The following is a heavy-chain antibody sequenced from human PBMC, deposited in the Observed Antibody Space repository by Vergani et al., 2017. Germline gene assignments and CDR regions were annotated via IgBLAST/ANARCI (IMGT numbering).Heavy chain of an antibody. CDR1: GFNFDTFW. D-gene: IGHD1-26*01. V-gene: IGHV3-7*03. CDR3: ANMWDQGGVSGWERPFDY. Sequence: DVQLVESGGGLVQRGGSLRLSCATSGFNFDTFWLNWVRQAPGKGLEWVANINQHGSERYYVGSVKGRFTISRDTSKNTLFLQMNSLTADDTAIYYCANMWDQGGVSGWERPFDYWGQGTLVTVSS. J-gene: IGHJ4*02. CDR2: INQHGSER.